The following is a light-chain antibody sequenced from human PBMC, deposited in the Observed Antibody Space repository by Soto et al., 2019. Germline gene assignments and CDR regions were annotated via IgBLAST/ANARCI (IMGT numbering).Light chain of an antibody. J-gene: IGKJ4*01. V-gene: IGKV3-20*01. CDR3: QQYRSSPQLT. CDR1: QSVSSSY. Sequence: EIVLTQSPGTLSLSPGERATLSCRASQSVSSSYLAWYQQQPGQAPRLLIYGASSRATGIPDRFSGSGSGTDFTLTISRLEPEDFTVYYCQQYRSSPQLTFGGGTKVEIK. CDR2: GAS.